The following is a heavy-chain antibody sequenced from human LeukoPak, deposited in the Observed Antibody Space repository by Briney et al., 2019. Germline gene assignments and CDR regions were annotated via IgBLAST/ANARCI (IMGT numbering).Heavy chain of an antibody. V-gene: IGHV3-30*02. Sequence: GGSLRLSCAASGFTFSSYGMHWVRQAPGKGLEWVAFIRYDGSNKYYADSVKGRFTISRDNSKNTLYLQMNSLRAEDTAVYYCAKAGRQPLLWFGEFDYWGQGTLVTVSS. J-gene: IGHJ4*02. CDR2: IRYDGSNK. CDR3: AKAGRQPLLWFGEFDY. CDR1: GFTFSSYG. D-gene: IGHD3-10*01.